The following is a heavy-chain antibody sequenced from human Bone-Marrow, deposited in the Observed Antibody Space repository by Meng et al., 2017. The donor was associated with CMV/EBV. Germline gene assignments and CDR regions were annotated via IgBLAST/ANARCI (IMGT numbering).Heavy chain of an antibody. CDR3: ARDVGWELLRRVLDY. D-gene: IGHD1-26*01. V-gene: IGHV1-18*01. Sequence: ASVKVSCKASSYNFTNYGITWVRQAPGQGLEWMGWISAYNDNTNYAQKLQGRVTMTTDTSTSTAYLELRSLRSDDTAVYYCARDVGWELLRRVLDYWGQGTLVTVSS. CDR1: SYNFTNYG. J-gene: IGHJ4*02. CDR2: ISAYNDNT.